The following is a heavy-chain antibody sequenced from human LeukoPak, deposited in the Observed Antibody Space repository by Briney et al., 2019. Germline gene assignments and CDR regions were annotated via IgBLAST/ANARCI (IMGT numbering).Heavy chain of an antibody. J-gene: IGHJ6*03. CDR3: ARGYDFWSGYYTETYYYYYIDV. V-gene: IGHV4-59*11. CDR2: ISYIGTT. D-gene: IGHD3-3*01. Sequence: PSETLSLTCAVSGDSFSSHYWTWIRQPHGRGLEWIGYISYIGTTNYNPSLKSQVTISIDTSKNQFSLKLSSVTTADTAVYYCARGYDFWSGYYTETYYYYYIDVWGKGTTVTVSS. CDR1: GDSFSSHY.